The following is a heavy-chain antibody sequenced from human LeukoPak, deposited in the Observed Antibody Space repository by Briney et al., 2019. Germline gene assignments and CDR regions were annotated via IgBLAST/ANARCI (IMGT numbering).Heavy chain of an antibody. CDR2: IKQDGSEK. D-gene: IGHD6-13*01. Sequence: GGSLRLSCGASGFTFSSYWMSWVRQAPGKGLEWVANIKQDGSEKYYVDSEKGRFTISRDNAKNTLYLQMNSLRAEDTAVYYCARAGYSSSWLDYWGQGTLVTVSS. J-gene: IGHJ4*02. V-gene: IGHV3-7*01. CDR3: ARAGYSSSWLDY. CDR1: GFTFSSYW.